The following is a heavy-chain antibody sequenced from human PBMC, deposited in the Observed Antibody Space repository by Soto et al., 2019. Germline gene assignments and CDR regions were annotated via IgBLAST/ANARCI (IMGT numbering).Heavy chain of an antibody. V-gene: IGHV4-59*01. CDR2: IYYSGST. D-gene: IGHD4-17*01. Sequence: SETLSLTCTVSGGSISSDYWSWIRQPPGKGLEWIAYIYYSGSTNYNPSLKSRVTISVDTSKNQFSLKLNSVTAADTAVYYCARVNYGNYYYYYGMDVWGQGTTVTVSS. CDR3: ARVNYGNYYYYYGMDV. CDR1: GGSISSDY. J-gene: IGHJ6*02.